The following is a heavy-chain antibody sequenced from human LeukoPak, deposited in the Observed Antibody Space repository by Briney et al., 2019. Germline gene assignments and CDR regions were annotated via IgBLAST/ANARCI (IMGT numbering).Heavy chain of an antibody. J-gene: IGHJ6*03. V-gene: IGHV3-7*01. CDR3: ARAMDV. CDR1: GFTFSSYG. Sequence: GRSLRLSCAASGFTFSSYGMHWVRQAPGKGLERVATIKQDGSEIYYVDSVKGRFTISRDNAKNSLYLQMNSLRAEDTAVYYCARAMDVWGKGTTVTVSS. CDR2: IKQDGSEI.